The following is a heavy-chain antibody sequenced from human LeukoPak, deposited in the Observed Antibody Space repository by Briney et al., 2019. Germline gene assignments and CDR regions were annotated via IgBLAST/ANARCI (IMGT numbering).Heavy chain of an antibody. D-gene: IGHD3-22*01. CDR1: GYTVTTYG. V-gene: IGHV1-18*01. J-gene: IGHJ5*02. Sequence: ASVKVSCKASGYTVTTYGISWMRQAPGQGLEWMGWISTYNGNTNYAQKLQGRVTMTTDTSTSTAYMELRSLRSDDTAVYYCARVDYDSSGRWFDPWGQGTLVTVSS. CDR2: ISTYNGNT. CDR3: ARVDYDSSGRWFDP.